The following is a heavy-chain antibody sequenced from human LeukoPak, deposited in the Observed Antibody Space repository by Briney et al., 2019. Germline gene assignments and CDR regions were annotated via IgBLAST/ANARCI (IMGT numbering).Heavy chain of an antibody. CDR3: ARGSLRYFDY. D-gene: IGHD3-10*01. CDR1: GYTFTGYY. J-gene: IGHJ4*02. V-gene: IGHV1-2*02. CDR2: INPNSGDT. Sequence: ASVKVSCKASGYTFTGYYMHWVRQAPGQGLGWMGWINPNSGDTNSAQKFQDRVTMTRDTSIITSYMELSRLRFDDTAVYYCARGSLRYFDYWGQGTLVTVSS.